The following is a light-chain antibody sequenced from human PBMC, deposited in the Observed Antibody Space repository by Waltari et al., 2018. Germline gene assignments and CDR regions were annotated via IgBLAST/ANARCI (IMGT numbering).Light chain of an antibody. Sequence: SYELTQPSPVSVSPGQTARITCPGDGLPDTHARWFQQKPGQAPVLVIFKDTERPSGISERFSGSSSGTTVTLTIRGAQVEDEGDYYCYAAADNNRVFGGGTKLTVL. CDR3: YAAADNNRV. CDR2: KDT. J-gene: IGLJ3*02. CDR1: GLPDTH. V-gene: IGLV3-27*01.